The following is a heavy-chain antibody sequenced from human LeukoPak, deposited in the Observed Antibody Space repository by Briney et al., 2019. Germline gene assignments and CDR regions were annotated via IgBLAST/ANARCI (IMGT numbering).Heavy chain of an antibody. Sequence: GGSLRLSCAASGFTFSTYWMSWVRQAPGEGLEWVANIKADGSVRFYVDSVEGRFTIFRDNAKNSLYLQMNSLRVEDTAMYYCARGEFGDLRHDYWGQGSLVTVSS. CDR1: GFTFSTYW. CDR2: IKADGSVR. V-gene: IGHV3-7*03. D-gene: IGHD4-17*01. CDR3: ARGEFGDLRHDY. J-gene: IGHJ4*02.